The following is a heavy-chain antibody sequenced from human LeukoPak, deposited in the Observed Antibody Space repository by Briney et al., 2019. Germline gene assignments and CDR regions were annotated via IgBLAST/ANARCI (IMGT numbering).Heavy chain of an antibody. D-gene: IGHD2-2*01. J-gene: IGHJ4*02. Sequence: GGSLRLSCVASGLTFDDYTFHWVRQAPGKGLEWVSLISRDGTYTYYADSVKGRFTISRDNRKNPVFLQMSSLRTEDTALYYCTKDRYCTTTNCPLDYWGQGTLVTVSS. CDR1: GLTFDDYT. V-gene: IGHV3-43*01. CDR3: TKDRYCTTTNCPLDY. CDR2: ISRDGTYT.